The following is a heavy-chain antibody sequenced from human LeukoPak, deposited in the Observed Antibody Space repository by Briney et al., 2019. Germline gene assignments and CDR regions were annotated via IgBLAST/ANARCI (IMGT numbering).Heavy chain of an antibody. CDR2: FTGSGDDKT. V-gene: IGHV3-23*01. Sequence: PGGSLRLSCAASGFTFRNYAMSWVRQAPGKGLEWVSSFTGSGDDKTYYADSVKGRFTISRDNSKHTLFLQMNSLRADDTAVYYCAKRYYYGSGSLGIDYWGQGTLVTVSS. CDR3: AKRYYYGSGSLGIDY. D-gene: IGHD3-10*01. J-gene: IGHJ4*02. CDR1: GFTFRNYA.